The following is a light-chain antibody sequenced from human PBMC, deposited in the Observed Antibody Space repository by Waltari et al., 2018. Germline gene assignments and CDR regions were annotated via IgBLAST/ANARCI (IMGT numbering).Light chain of an antibody. Sequence: QSVLTQPPSASGTPGQRVTIPCSGSNPNIGSNIVNWYQQLPGTAPKLLIYRNNQRPSGVPDRFSGSKSGTSASLAISGLQSEDEADYYCATWDDSLNGQVFGGGTKLTVL. CDR1: NPNIGSNI. J-gene: IGLJ3*02. CDR2: RNN. V-gene: IGLV1-44*01. CDR3: ATWDDSLNGQV.